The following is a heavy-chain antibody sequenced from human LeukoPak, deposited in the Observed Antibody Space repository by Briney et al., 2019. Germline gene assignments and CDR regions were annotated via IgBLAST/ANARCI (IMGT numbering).Heavy chain of an antibody. CDR1: GGTFSSYA. CDR3: ARAGYSSSWYKGGFDP. Sequence: ASVKVSCKASGGTFSSYAISWVRQAPGQGLEWMGGIIPIFGTANYAQKFQGRVTITADESTSTAYMELSSLRSEDTAVYYCARAGYSSSWYKGGFDPRGQGTLVTVSS. V-gene: IGHV1-69*13. D-gene: IGHD6-13*01. J-gene: IGHJ5*02. CDR2: IIPIFGTA.